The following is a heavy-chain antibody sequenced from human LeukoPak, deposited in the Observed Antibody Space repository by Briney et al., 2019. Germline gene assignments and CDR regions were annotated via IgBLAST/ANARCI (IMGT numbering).Heavy chain of an antibody. D-gene: IGHD3-16*01. J-gene: IGHJ6*02. V-gene: IGHV3-7*03. CDR3: ARGGGLDV. CDR1: GFTFSSYW. CDR2: INHNGNVN. Sequence: GGSLRLSCAASGFTFSSYWINWARQAPGKGLEWVASINHNGNVNYYVDSVKGRFTISRDNAKNSLYLQMSNLRAEDTAVYFCARGGGLDVWGQGATVTVSS.